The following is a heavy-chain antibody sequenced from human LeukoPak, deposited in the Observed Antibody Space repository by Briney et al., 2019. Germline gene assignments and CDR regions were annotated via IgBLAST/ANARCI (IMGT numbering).Heavy chain of an antibody. Sequence: GGSLRLSCAGSGFTIGSYWMSWVRQARGKGLAWVANIRQDGSEKYYVDSVKGRLIISRDNAKNSLYLQMNSLRAEDTGIYYCARAGYYGDDAFDLWGQGTIVTVLS. CDR3: ARAGYYGDDAFDL. CDR2: IRQDGSEK. CDR1: GFTIGSYW. J-gene: IGHJ3*01. V-gene: IGHV3-7*01. D-gene: IGHD2/OR15-2a*01.